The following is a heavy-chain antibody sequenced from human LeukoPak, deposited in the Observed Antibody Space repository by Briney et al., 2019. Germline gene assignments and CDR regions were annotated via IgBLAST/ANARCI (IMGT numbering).Heavy chain of an antibody. CDR3: ATGRLNGDYVSDENRFDY. CDR2: IIPILGIA. D-gene: IGHD4-17*01. J-gene: IGHJ4*02. V-gene: IGHV1-69*04. Sequence: GASVKVSCKASGGTFSSYAISWVRQAPGQGLEWMGRIIPILGIANYAQKFQGRVTITADKSTSTAYMELSCLRSEDTAVYYCATGRLNGDYVSDENRFDYWGQGTLVTVSS. CDR1: GGTFSSYA.